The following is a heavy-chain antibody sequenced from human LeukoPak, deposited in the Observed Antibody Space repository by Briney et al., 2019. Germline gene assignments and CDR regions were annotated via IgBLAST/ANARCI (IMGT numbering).Heavy chain of an antibody. D-gene: IGHD6-13*01. J-gene: IGHJ5*02. Sequence: GGSLRLSCAASGFTFGSYWMHWVRQAPGQGPVWVARINADGTETMYADAVKGRFTISRDNARNTLFLQMHSLRAEDTAVYYCAKDGALSSSWYLVPWGQGTLVTVSS. V-gene: IGHV3-74*03. CDR2: INADGTET. CDR3: AKDGALSSSWYLVP. CDR1: GFTFGSYW.